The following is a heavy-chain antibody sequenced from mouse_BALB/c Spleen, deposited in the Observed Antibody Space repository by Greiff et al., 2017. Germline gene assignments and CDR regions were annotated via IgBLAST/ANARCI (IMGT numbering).Heavy chain of an antibody. CDR3: VRYYLYAMDY. CDR1: GFSLTSYD. V-gene: IGHV2-9-2*01. D-gene: IGHD1-1*01. CDR2: IWTGGGT. Sequence: QVQLKESGPGLVAPSQSLSITCTVSGFSLTSYDISWIRQPPGKGLEWLGVIWTGGGTNYNSAFMSRLSISKDNSKSQVFLKMNSLQTDDTAIYYCVRYYLYAMDYWGQGTSVTVSS. J-gene: IGHJ4*01.